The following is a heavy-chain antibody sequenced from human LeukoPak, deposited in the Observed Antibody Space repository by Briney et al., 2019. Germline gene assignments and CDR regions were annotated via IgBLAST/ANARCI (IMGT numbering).Heavy chain of an antibody. D-gene: IGHD3-22*01. J-gene: IGHJ4*02. CDR2: INHSGST. CDR3: ARSYRSSGYYYYFDY. Sequence: SEILSLTCAVYGGSFSGYYWSWIRQPPGKGLEWIGEINHSGSTNYNPSLKSRVTISVDTSKNQFSLKLSSLTAADTAVYYCARSYRSSGYYYYFDYWGQGTLVTVSS. CDR1: GGSFSGYY. V-gene: IGHV4-34*01.